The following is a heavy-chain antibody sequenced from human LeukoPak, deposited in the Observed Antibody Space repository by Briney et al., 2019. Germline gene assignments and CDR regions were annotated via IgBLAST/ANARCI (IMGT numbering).Heavy chain of an antibody. J-gene: IGHJ4*02. CDR2: IHYSGNT. D-gene: IGHD1-20*01. CDR3: ARVGNWNYALVNYYFDY. CDR1: GGSISSYY. Sequence: SETLSPTCTVSGGSISSYYWIWMRQPPGKGLEWIGYIHYSGNTNYNPSLKSRVTISIDTSQNQFSLKLTSVTAAGTAVYYCARVGNWNYALVNYYFDYWGQGTLVTVSS. V-gene: IGHV4-59*01.